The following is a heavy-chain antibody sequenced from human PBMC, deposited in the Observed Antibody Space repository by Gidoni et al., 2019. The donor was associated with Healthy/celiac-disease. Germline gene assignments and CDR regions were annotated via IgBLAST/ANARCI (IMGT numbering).Heavy chain of an antibody. Sequence: QVQLVQSGAEVKKPGASVKVSCKASGYTFTGYYMHWVRQAPGQGLEWMGWINPNSGGTNYAQKFQGRVTMTRDTSISTAYMELSRLRSDDTAVYYCARQGGCSSTSCYRNYYYMDVWGKGTTVTVSS. J-gene: IGHJ6*03. CDR2: INPNSGGT. CDR1: GYTFTGYY. CDR3: ARQGGCSSTSCYRNYYYMDV. D-gene: IGHD2-2*01. V-gene: IGHV1-2*02.